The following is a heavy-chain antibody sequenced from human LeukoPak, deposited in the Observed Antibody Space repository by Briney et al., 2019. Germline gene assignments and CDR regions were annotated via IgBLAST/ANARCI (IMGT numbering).Heavy chain of an antibody. CDR3: VTFYYDSSGSYVHY. D-gene: IGHD3-22*01. CDR1: GFTFRSYA. V-gene: IGHV3-23*01. J-gene: IGHJ4*02. CDR2: ISGSGGST. Sequence: GGSLRLSCAASGFTFRSYAMSWVRQAPGKGLEWVSAISGSGGSTYYADSVKGRFTISRDNSKSTLYLQMNSLRAEDTAVYHCVTFYYDSSGSYVHYWGQGTLVTVSS.